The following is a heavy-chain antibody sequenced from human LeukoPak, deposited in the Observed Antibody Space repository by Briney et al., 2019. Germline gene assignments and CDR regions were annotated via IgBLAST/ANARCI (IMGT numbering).Heavy chain of an antibody. CDR2: VHFSGST. D-gene: IGHD3-22*01. Sequence: SETLSLTCAVSTASVTSHHWAWIRQTAVKGLAWVGRVHFSGSTNYNPSLRSRVAISLDKSKNELSLTLKSVSAADTAVYYCARDESSRDDSGGYHYWGRGVLVTVSS. J-gene: IGHJ4*02. V-gene: IGHV4-4*07. CDR3: ARDESSRDDSGGYHY. CDR1: TASVTSHH.